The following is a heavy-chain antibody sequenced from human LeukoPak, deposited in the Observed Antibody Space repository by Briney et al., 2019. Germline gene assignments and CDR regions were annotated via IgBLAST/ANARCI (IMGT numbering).Heavy chain of an antibody. J-gene: IGHJ6*03. V-gene: IGHV4-39*01. CDR1: GGSISSSTYY. CDR2: IYYDGNT. D-gene: IGHD3/OR15-3a*01. CDR3: ARHCWTSYYYMDV. Sequence: PSETLSLTCTVSGGSISSSTYYWGWIRQPPGKGLEWIGSIYYDGNTYYNPSLKSRVTISVDTSKNQFSPKLSSVTAADTAVYYCARHCWTSYYYMDVWGKGTTVTVSS.